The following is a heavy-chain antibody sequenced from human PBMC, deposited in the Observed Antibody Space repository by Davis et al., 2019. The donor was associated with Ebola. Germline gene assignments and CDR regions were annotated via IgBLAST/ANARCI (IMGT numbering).Heavy chain of an antibody. J-gene: IGHJ5*02. CDR3: ARVTRIWFGELSNWFDP. CDR1: GGSFSGYY. D-gene: IGHD3-10*01. V-gene: IGHV4-34*01. CDR2: INHSGST. Sequence: MPSETLSLTCTVYGGSFSGYYWSWIRQPPGKGLEWIGEINHSGSTNYNPSLKSRVTISVDTSKNQFSLKLSSVTAADTAVYYCARVTRIWFGELSNWFDPWGQGTLVTVSS.